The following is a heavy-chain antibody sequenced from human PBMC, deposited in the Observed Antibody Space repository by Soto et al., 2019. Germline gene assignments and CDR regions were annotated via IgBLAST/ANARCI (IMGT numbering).Heavy chain of an antibody. CDR2: ISSSSSYI. Sequence: PGGSLRLSFAASGFTFSSYSMNWVRQAPGKGLEWVSSISSSSSYIYYADSVKGRFTISRDNAKNSLYLQMNSLRAEDTAVYYCARLTSLVTYYYDSSGSTPWGQGTLVTVSS. CDR1: GFTFSSYS. CDR3: ARLTSLVTYYYDSSGSTP. J-gene: IGHJ5*02. V-gene: IGHV3-21*01. D-gene: IGHD3-22*01.